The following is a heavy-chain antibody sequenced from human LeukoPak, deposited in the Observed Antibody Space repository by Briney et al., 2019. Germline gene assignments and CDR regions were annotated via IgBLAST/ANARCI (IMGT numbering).Heavy chain of an antibody. CDR2: ISYDGSNK. V-gene: IGHV3-30-3*01. D-gene: IGHD5-18*01. CDR1: GFTFSSYA. Sequence: GGSLRLSCAASGFTFSSYAMHWVRQAPGKGLEWVAVISYDGSNKYYADSVKGRFTISRDNSKNTLYLQMNSLRAEDTAVYYCARVSIQLCLDYWGQGTLVTVSS. J-gene: IGHJ4*02. CDR3: ARVSIQLCLDY.